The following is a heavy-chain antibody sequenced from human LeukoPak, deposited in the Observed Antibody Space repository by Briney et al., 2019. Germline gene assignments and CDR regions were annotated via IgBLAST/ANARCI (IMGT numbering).Heavy chain of an antibody. Sequence: GGSLRLSCTASGFTFSSYSLNWVRQAPGKGLEWVSSVSTGSNYIYYADSVKGRFTISRDNDKNSLYLQMNSLRVEDTAVYYCASRAYCGGDCYSGEYFQHWGQGTLVTVSS. V-gene: IGHV3-21*01. J-gene: IGHJ1*01. D-gene: IGHD2-21*02. CDR2: VSTGSNYI. CDR3: ASRAYCGGDCYSGEYFQH. CDR1: GFTFSSYS.